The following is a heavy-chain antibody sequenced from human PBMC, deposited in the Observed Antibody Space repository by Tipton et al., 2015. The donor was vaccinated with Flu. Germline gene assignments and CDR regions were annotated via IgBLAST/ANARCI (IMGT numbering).Heavy chain of an antibody. D-gene: IGHD2-21*01. CDR3: ARDDSAGAMDV. V-gene: IGHV3-11*01. CDR1: GFRFSDFP. Sequence: SLRLSCEASGFRFSDFPLTWIRQAPGKGLECISYISGGGITKYYAASVKGRFTISRDNAKMFMYLQMNSLRAEDTAVYYCARDDSAGAMDVWGQGTTVTVSS. J-gene: IGHJ6*02. CDR2: ISGGGITK.